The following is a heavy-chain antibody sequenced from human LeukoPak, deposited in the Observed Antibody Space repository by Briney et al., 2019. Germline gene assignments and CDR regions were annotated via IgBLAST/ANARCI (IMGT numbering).Heavy chain of an antibody. CDR3: ARDGTAAGLYFDL. V-gene: IGHV3-7*01. CDR2: IRQDGSEK. D-gene: IGHD6-13*01. CDR1: GCTFTDYW. Sequence: PGGSLRLSCEVSGCTFTDYWMNWVRQAPGKGPEWVASIRQDGSEKTYVDSVKGRFTISRGNTKNSLSLQLNGLRAEHTGVYYCARDGTAAGLYFDLWGQGTLVTVSS. J-gene: IGHJ4*01.